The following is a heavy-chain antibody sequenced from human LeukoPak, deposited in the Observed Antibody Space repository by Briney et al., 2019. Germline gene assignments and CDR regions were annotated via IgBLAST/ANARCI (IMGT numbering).Heavy chain of an antibody. J-gene: IGHJ4*02. V-gene: IGHV3-74*01. D-gene: IGHD6-13*01. CDR2: INSDGSST. Sequence: GGSLRLSCAASGFTFSSFRMHWVRQAPGKGLVWVSRINSDGSSTSYADSVKGRFTISRDNAKNSLSLQMNSLRDEDTAVYYCARETPDSSSWTAFDFWGQGTLVTVSS. CDR3: ARETPDSSSWTAFDF. CDR1: GFTFSSFR.